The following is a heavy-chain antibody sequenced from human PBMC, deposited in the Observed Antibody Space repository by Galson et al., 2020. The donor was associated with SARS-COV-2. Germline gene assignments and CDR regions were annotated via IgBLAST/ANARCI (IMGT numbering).Heavy chain of an antibody. CDR2: ISSSGSTI. J-gene: IGHJ1*01. Sequence: GRPLRLSCAPSGFTFSDYYMSWIRQAPGKGLEWVSYISSSGSTIYYADSVKGRFTISRDNAKNSLNLQMNSLRAEDTAVHYCARDHHQVVAWLADWGQGTLVTVSS. V-gene: IGHV3-11*01. CDR1: GFTFSDYY. D-gene: IGHD6-6*01. CDR3: ARDHHQVVAWLAD.